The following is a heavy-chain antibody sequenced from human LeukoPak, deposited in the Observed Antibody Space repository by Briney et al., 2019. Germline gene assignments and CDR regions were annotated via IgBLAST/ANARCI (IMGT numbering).Heavy chain of an antibody. CDR3: ARGRNYYGSGSYSGNWFDP. Sequence: SQTLSLTCTVSGGSISSGDYYWSWIRQPPGKGLEWIGEINHSGSTNYNPSLKSRVTISVDTSKNQFSLKLSSVTAADTAVYYCARGRNYYGSGSYSGNWFDPWGQGTLVTVSS. D-gene: IGHD3-10*01. V-gene: IGHV4-30-4*08. CDR1: GGSISSGDYY. J-gene: IGHJ5*02. CDR2: INHSGST.